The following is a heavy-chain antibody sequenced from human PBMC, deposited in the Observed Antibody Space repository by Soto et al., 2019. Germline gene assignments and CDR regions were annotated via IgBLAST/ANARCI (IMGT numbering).Heavy chain of an antibody. V-gene: IGHV4-59*08. J-gene: IGHJ3*02. Sequence: PSETLSLTRTVSGGTVRGYFCSWIRQPQGKGLEWIAYIYYSGGTDYNPSLKSRVTISVDTSRNQFSLNLNSVTAADTAVYYCARLGGVTMVRGVLSAFDIWGQGTMVTVSS. CDR1: GGTVRGYF. CDR3: ARLGGVTMVRGVLSAFDI. CDR2: IYYSGGT. D-gene: IGHD3-10*01.